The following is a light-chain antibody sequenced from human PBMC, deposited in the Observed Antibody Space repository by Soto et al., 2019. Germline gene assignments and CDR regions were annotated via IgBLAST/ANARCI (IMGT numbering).Light chain of an antibody. CDR2: RAS. Sequence: EIVLTQSPGTLSLSPGDRATLSCRASQSVAGTYLAWYQQKPGQAPRLLIYRASSRATGIPDRFSGSGSGRDFTITISRLEPEDFAVFYCQKYGSSPVTFGQGTRLEIK. V-gene: IGKV3-20*01. J-gene: IGKJ5*01. CDR1: QSVAGTY. CDR3: QKYGSSPVT.